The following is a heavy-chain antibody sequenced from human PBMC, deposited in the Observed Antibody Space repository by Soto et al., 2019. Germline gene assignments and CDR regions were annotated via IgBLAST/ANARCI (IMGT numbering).Heavy chain of an antibody. V-gene: IGHV3-23*01. CDR2: ISGSGGST. D-gene: IGHD1-1*01. CDR1: GFTFSSYA. Sequence: GGSLRLSCAASGFTFSSYAMSWVRQAPGKGLEWVSAISGSGGSTYYADSVKGRFTISRDNSKNTLYVQMNSLRAEDTAVYYCAKALYNWNDVGAFDIWGQGTMVTVSS. J-gene: IGHJ3*02. CDR3: AKALYNWNDVGAFDI.